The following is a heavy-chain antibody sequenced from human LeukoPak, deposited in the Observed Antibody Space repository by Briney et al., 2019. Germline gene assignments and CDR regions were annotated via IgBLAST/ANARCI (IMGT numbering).Heavy chain of an antibody. CDR1: GFTFSSYA. D-gene: IGHD1-26*01. CDR3: ARENRGGSYLSHNAFDI. Sequence: GGSLRLSCAASGFTFSSYAMSWVRQAPGKGLEWVSAISGSGGSTYYADSVKGRFTISRDNSKNTLYLQMNSLRAEDTAVYYCARENRGGSYLSHNAFDIWGQGTMVTVSS. V-gene: IGHV3-23*01. CDR2: ISGSGGST. J-gene: IGHJ3*02.